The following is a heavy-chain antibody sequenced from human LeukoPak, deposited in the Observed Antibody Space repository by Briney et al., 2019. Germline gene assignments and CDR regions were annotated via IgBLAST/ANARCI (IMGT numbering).Heavy chain of an antibody. CDR2: INPNSGGT. J-gene: IGHJ4*02. CDR3: AILGDIVVVPAAPYLDY. V-gene: IGHV1-2*02. D-gene: IGHD2-2*01. Sequence: GASVKVSCKASGYTFTGYYMHWVRQAPGQGLEWMGWINPNSGGTNYAQKFQGRVTMTRDTSISTAYMELSRLRSDDTAVYYCAILGDIVVVPAAPYLDYWGQGTPVTVSS. CDR1: GYTFTGYY.